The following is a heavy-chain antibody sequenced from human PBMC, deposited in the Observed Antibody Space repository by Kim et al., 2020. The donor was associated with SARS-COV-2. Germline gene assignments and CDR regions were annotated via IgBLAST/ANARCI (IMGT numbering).Heavy chain of an antibody. CDR3: ARWTRPPMVRGPNWFDP. Sequence: SVKVSCKASGGTFSSYAISWVRQAPGQGLEWMGGIIPIFGTANYAQKSQGRVTITADESTSTAYMELSSLRSEDTAVYYCARWTRPPMVRGPNWFDPWGQGTLVTVSS. V-gene: IGHV1-69*13. CDR2: IIPIFGTA. J-gene: IGHJ5*02. CDR1: GGTFSSYA. D-gene: IGHD3-10*01.